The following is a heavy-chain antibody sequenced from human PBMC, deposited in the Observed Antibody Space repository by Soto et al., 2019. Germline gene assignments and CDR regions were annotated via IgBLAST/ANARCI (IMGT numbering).Heavy chain of an antibody. CDR3: ARDSMVRGFITSETYYYYCYGMDV. CDR2: ISAYNGNT. J-gene: IGHJ6*02. Sequence: QVQLVQSGAEVKKPGASVKVSCKASGYTFTSYVISWVRQAPGQGLEWMGWISAYNGNTNYAQKLQGRVTMTTDTSTSTAYMELRSLRSDDTAVYYWARDSMVRGFITSETYYYYCYGMDVWGQGTTVTVSS. CDR1: GYTFTSYV. D-gene: IGHD3-10*01. V-gene: IGHV1-18*01.